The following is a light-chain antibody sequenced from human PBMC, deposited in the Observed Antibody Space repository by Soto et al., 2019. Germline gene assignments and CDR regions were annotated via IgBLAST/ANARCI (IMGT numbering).Light chain of an antibody. CDR3: QQFDNLPLT. V-gene: IGKV1-33*01. Sequence: DIQMTQSLSSLSASVGDRVTITCQANQDINNSLNWYQQRPGEAPKLLIYDASILEAGVPSRFSGSGFGTTFTLTISILQPEDFATYYCQQFDNLPLTFGGGTKVELK. CDR2: DAS. J-gene: IGKJ4*01. CDR1: QDINNS.